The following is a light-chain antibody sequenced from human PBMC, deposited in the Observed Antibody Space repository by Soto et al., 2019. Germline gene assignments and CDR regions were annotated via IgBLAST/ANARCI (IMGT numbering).Light chain of an antibody. Sequence: QTVVTQEPSLTVSPGGTVTLTCASSTGAVTSGYYPNWFQQTPGQPPRALIYSTTYKHSWTPARFSGSLLGGKAALTLSGVQPEDEADYYCLLFYGDGVVFGGGTKLTVL. J-gene: IGLJ2*01. CDR3: LLFYGDGVV. CDR2: STT. CDR1: TGAVTSGYY. V-gene: IGLV7-43*01.